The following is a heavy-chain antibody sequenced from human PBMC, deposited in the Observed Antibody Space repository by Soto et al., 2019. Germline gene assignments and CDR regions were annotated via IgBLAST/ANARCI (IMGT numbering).Heavy chain of an antibody. CDR2: INHSGST. CDR3: ARRGHGGKLGYFDY. J-gene: IGHJ4*02. CDR1: GGSFSGYY. V-gene: IGHV4-34*01. D-gene: IGHD2-15*01. Sequence: QVQLQQWGAGLLKPSETLSLTCAVYGGSFSGYYWSWIRQPPGKGLEWIGEINHSGSTNYNSSLKSRVTISVDTSKNQFSLKLSSVTAADTAVNYCARRGHGGKLGYFDYWGQGTLVTVSS.